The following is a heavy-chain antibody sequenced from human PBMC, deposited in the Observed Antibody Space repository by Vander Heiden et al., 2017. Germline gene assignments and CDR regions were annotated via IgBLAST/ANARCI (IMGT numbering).Heavy chain of an antibody. Sequence: QVQLVQSGAEVKKPGSSVKVSCKAFGGTVSTYAISWVRQAPGQGLEWMGGIIPIFGAAKYAQKCQGRVTITADESTSTADMELSSMGSEDTAVYYCAKKGDRRYFEQYGMDVWGQGTTVTVSS. D-gene: IGHD3-9*01. J-gene: IGHJ6*02. V-gene: IGHV1-69*01. CDR1: GGTVSTYA. CDR3: AKKGDRRYFEQYGMDV. CDR2: IIPIFGAA.